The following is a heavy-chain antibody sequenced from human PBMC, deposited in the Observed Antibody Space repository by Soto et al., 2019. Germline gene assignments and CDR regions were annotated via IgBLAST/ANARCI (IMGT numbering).Heavy chain of an antibody. CDR1: GGSISSYY. CDR2: IYYSGST. D-gene: IGHD2-21*02. Sequence: PSETLSLTCTVSGGSISSYYWSWIRQPPGKGLEWIGYIYYSGSTNYNPSLKSRVTISVDTSKNQFSLKLSSVTAADTAVYYCARESCGGDCPFDYWGQGTLVTVS. CDR3: ARESCGGDCPFDY. V-gene: IGHV4-59*01. J-gene: IGHJ4*02.